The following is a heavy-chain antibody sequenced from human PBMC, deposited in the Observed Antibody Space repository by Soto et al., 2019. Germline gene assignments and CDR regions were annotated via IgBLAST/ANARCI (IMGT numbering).Heavy chain of an antibody. Sequence: ASVKVSCKVSGHKVTELSIYWMRQSPGTGLECMGGFDPKDGLPVYAQNFEGRVTMTEDASTDTAYLEVENLRSEDTAVYFCATVVGLGRYYFDAWGQGSRFTVSS. CDR1: GHKVTELS. V-gene: IGHV1-24*01. CDR2: FDPKDGLP. J-gene: IGHJ5*02. CDR3: ATVVGLGRYYFDA. D-gene: IGHD2-15*01.